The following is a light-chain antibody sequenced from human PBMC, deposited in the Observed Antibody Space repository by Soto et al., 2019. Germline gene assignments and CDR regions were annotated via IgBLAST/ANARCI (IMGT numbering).Light chain of an antibody. Sequence: EIVMTQSPATLSVSPGERATLSCRASQSVSSNLAWYQQKPGQAPRLLMYDASIRATGIPARFSGSGSGTEFTLSISSLQSEDFAVYYCQHYNHWPPYTFGQGTKLEIK. J-gene: IGKJ2*01. CDR2: DAS. V-gene: IGKV3-15*01. CDR1: QSVSSN. CDR3: QHYNHWPPYT.